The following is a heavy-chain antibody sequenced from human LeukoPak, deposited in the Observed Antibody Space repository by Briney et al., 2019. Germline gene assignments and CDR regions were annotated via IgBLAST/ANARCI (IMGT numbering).Heavy chain of an antibody. J-gene: IGHJ4*02. CDR3: ARGLRRYSSGWYKIDY. CDR1: GGSFSGYY. Sequence: SETLSLTCAVYGGSFSGYYWSWIRPPPGQGREWIGEINHSGSTNYNPSLKSRVTISVDTSKNQFSLKLSFVTAAETAVYYCARGLRRYSSGWYKIDYWGQGTLVTVSS. D-gene: IGHD6-19*01. V-gene: IGHV4-34*01. CDR2: INHSGST.